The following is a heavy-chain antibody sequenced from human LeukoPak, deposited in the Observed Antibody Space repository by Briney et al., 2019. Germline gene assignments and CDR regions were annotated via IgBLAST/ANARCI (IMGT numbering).Heavy chain of an antibody. CDR2: IKQDGSEK. J-gene: IGHJ4*02. Sequence: GGSLRLSCAASGFIFSSYWMSWVRQAPGKGLEWVANIKQDGSEKYYVDSVKGRFTISRDNAKNSLYLQMNSLRAEDTAVYYCARTSYSSGWSPFDYWGQGTLVTVSS. D-gene: IGHD6-19*01. CDR1: GFIFSSYW. CDR3: ARTSYSSGWSPFDY. V-gene: IGHV3-7*01.